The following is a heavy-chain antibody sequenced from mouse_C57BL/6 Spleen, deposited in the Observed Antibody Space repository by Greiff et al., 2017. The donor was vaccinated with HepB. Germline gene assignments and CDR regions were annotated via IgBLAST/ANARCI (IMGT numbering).Heavy chain of an antibody. J-gene: IGHJ2*01. V-gene: IGHV1-4*01. CDR1: GYTFTSYT. CDR3: ARSGYDGYYFDY. D-gene: IGHD2-14*01. Sequence: VKLMESGAELARPGASVKMSCKASGYTFTSYTMHWVKQRPGQGLEWIGYINPSSGYTKYNQKFKDKATLTADKSSSTAYMQLSSLTSEDSAVYYCARSGYDGYYFDYWGQGTTLTVSS. CDR2: INPSSGYT.